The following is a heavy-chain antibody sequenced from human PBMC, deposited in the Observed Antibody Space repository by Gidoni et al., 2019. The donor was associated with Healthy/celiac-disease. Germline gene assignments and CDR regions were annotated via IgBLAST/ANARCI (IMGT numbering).Heavy chain of an antibody. D-gene: IGHD6-19*01. V-gene: IGHV3-21*01. CDR3: ARDRGFEQWLVN. CDR2: ISSSSSYI. Sequence: EVQLVESGGGLVKPGGSLRLSCAASGFTFSSYSMNWVRQAPGKGLEWVSSISSSSSYIYYADSVKGRFTISRDNAKNSLYLQMNSLRAEDTAVYYCARDRGFEQWLVNWGQGTLVTVSS. CDR1: GFTFSSYS. J-gene: IGHJ4*02.